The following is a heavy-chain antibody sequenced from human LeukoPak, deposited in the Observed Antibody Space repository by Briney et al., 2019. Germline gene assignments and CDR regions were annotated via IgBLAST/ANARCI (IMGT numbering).Heavy chain of an antibody. J-gene: IGHJ5*02. D-gene: IGHD5-18*01. V-gene: IGHV1-69*05. Sequence: ASVKVSCKASGGTFSSYAISWVRQAPGQGLEWMGGIIPIFGTANYAQKFQGRVTITTDESTSTAYMELSSLRSEDTAVYYCARSYSYGNRPLSGWFDPWGQGTLVTVSS. CDR1: GGTFSSYA. CDR3: ARSYSYGNRPLSGWFDP. CDR2: IIPIFGTA.